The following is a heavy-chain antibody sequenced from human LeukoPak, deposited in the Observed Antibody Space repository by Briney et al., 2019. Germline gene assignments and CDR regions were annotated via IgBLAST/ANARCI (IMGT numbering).Heavy chain of an antibody. V-gene: IGHV3-21*01. CDR1: GFTFSSYS. Sequence: AGGSLRLSCAASGFTFSSYSMNWVRQAPGKGLEWVSSISSSSSYIYYADSVKGRFTISRDNAKNSLYLQMNSLRAEDTAVYYCSSAGYCSSTSCYGEVWGKGTTVTISS. D-gene: IGHD2-2*01. J-gene: IGHJ6*04. CDR2: ISSSSSYI. CDR3: SSAGYCSSTSCYGEV.